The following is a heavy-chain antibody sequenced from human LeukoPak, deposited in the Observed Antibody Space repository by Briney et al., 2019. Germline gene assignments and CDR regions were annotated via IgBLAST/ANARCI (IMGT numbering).Heavy chain of an antibody. CDR3: ARDRVPGSYFDSWLDP. CDR1: GYTFTDYY. CDR2: ISPNTGDT. D-gene: IGHD1-26*01. V-gene: IGHV1-2*02. J-gene: IGHJ5*02. Sequence: GASVTVSFKASGYTFTDYYVHWLRPAPGRGLDWLGLISPNTGDTHYAKKFHGRVTVTSDTSTNTAYMQLTRLRSDDTAVYYCARDRVPGSYFDSWLDPWGQGTLVIVSS.